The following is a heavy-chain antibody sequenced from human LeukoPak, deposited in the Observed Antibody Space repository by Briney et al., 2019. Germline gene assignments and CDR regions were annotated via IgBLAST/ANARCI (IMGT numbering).Heavy chain of an antibody. V-gene: IGHV3-30*18. J-gene: IGHJ4*02. CDR2: ISYDGSNK. Sequence: GGSLRLSCAASGFTFSSYGMHWVRQAPGKGLEWVAVISYDGSNKYYADSVKGRFTISRDNSKNTLYLQMNSLRGEDTAVYYCAKDDGSGWVNYWGQGTLVTVSS. CDR1: GFTFSSYG. D-gene: IGHD6-19*01. CDR3: AKDDGSGWVNY.